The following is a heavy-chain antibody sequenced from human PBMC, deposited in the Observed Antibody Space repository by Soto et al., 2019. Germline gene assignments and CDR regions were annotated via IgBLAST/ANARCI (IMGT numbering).Heavy chain of an antibody. CDR1: GYSIGSGYY. CDR2: LYHAGSY. V-gene: IGHV4-38-2*01. CDR3: ARTFDYYGMDV. J-gene: IGHJ6*04. Sequence: SETLSLTCAVSGYSIGSGYYWAWIRQSPGNGQEWIEGLYHAGSYYYNPSLNGRVALSMDTSKNHFSLKLTSVTAADTAVYYCARTFDYYGMDVWGKGTTVTVSS.